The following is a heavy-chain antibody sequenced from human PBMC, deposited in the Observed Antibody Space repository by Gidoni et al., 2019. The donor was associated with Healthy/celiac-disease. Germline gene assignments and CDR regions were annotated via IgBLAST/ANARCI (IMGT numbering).Heavy chain of an antibody. CDR1: GFTFSSYA. Sequence: QVQLVESGGGVVQPGRSLRLSCAASGFTFSSYAMHWVRQAPGKGLEWVAVISYDGSKKYYADSVKGRFTISRDNSKNTLYLQMNSLRAEDTAVYYCARDLAGVPAAPDGWFDPWGQGTLVTVSS. CDR2: ISYDGSKK. CDR3: ARDLAGVPAAPDGWFDP. J-gene: IGHJ5*02. V-gene: IGHV3-30-3*01. D-gene: IGHD2-2*01.